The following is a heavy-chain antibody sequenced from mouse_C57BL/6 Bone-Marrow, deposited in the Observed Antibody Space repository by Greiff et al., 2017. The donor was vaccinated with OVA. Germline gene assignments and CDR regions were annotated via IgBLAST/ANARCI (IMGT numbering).Heavy chain of an antibody. CDR2: INPGSGGT. J-gene: IGHJ2*01. D-gene: IGHD1-1*01. CDR1: GYAFTNYL. CDR3: ARARIYYGSSYYFDY. Sequence: QVQLQQSGAELVRPGTSVKVSCKASGYAFTNYLIEWVKQRPGQGLEWIGVINPGSGGTNYNEKFKGKATLTADKSSSTAYMQLSSLTSEDSAVYFCARARIYYGSSYYFDYWGQGTTLTVSS. V-gene: IGHV1-54*01.